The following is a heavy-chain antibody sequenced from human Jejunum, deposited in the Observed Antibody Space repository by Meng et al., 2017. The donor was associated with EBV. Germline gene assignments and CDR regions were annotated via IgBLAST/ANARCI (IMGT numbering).Heavy chain of an antibody. V-gene: IGHV2-5*02. Sequence: QITLSESGPALVELPQALTLTRTLAGLSLATRPVGVGWIRQPPGEALEWLALIYWDDDKRYSPSLRSRLTVDKDTSKNQVVLTMTNMDPMDTATYYCAHRRDYDGAWSEGCFDYWGQGILFTVSS. J-gene: IGHJ4*02. CDR3: AHRRDYDGAWSEGCFDY. CDR2: IYWDDDK. D-gene: IGHD3-22*01. CDR1: GLSLATRPVG.